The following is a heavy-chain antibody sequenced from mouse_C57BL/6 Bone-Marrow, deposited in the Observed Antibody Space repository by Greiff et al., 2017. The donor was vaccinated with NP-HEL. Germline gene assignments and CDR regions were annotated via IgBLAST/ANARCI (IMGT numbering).Heavy chain of an antibody. CDR2: FHPYTDDT. CDR3: ARRGGSSYEAMDY. CDR1: GYTFTTYP. D-gene: IGHD1-1*01. Sequence: QVQLQQSGAELVKPGASVKMSCKASGYTFTTYPIEWMKQNHGKSLEWIGNFHPYTDDTKYTEKFKGKATLTLEKSSSTVYLELSRLTSDDSAVYYCARRGGSSYEAMDYWGQGTSVTVSS. J-gene: IGHJ4*01. V-gene: IGHV1-47*01.